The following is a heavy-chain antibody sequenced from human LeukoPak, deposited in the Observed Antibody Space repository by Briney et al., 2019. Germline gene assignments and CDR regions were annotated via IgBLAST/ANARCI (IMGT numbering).Heavy chain of an antibody. D-gene: IGHD6-13*01. CDR3: ARGGVPAGHWAHAFDI. CDR1: GYTFTSYY. Sequence: ASVKVSCKASGYTFTSYYMHWVRQAPGQGLEWMGIINPSGGSTSYAQKFQGRVTMTRDMSTSTVYMELSSLRSEDTAVYYCARGGVPAGHWAHAFDIWGQGTMVTVSS. CDR2: INPSGGST. J-gene: IGHJ3*02. V-gene: IGHV1-46*01.